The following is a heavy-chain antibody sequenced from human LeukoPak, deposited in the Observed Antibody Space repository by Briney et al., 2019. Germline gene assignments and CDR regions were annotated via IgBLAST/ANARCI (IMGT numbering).Heavy chain of an antibody. V-gene: IGHV1-3*01. CDR1: GYTFTSYA. J-gene: IGHJ4*02. D-gene: IGHD3-22*01. CDR3: ARDLAPNYYDSSGLYY. Sequence: ASVKVSCKASGYTFTSYAMHWVRQAPGQRLEWMRWINAGNGNTKYSQKFQGRVTITRDTSASTACMELSSLRSEGTAVYYCARDLAPNYYDSSGLYYWGQGTLVTVSP. CDR2: INAGNGNT.